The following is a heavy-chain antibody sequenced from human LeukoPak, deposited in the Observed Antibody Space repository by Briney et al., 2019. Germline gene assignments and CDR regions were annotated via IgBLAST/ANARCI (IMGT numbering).Heavy chain of an antibody. CDR1: GFTFSNYG. Sequence: GGSLRLSCAASGFTFSNYGMHWVRQAPGKGLEWVAFIRYDGSNKYFADSLKGRFTISRDNSKNSLYLQMNGLRAEDTAVYYCARGSRFGVVGRDAFDIWGQGTVVTVSS. V-gene: IGHV3-30*02. CDR3: ARGSRFGVVGRDAFDI. D-gene: IGHD3-3*01. CDR2: IRYDGSNK. J-gene: IGHJ3*02.